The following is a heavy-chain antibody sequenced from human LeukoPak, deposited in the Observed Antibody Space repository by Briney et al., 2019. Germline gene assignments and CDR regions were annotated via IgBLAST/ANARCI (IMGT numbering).Heavy chain of an antibody. CDR1: GGSFSGYY. Sequence: PSETLSLTCAVYGGSFSGYYWSWIRQPPGKGLEWIGEINHSGSTNYNPSLKSRVTISVDTSKNQFPLKLSSVTAADTAVYYCASPRYCSSTSCYAFDYWGQGTLVTVSS. V-gene: IGHV4-34*01. CDR3: ASPRYCSSTSCYAFDY. D-gene: IGHD2-2*01. CDR2: INHSGST. J-gene: IGHJ4*02.